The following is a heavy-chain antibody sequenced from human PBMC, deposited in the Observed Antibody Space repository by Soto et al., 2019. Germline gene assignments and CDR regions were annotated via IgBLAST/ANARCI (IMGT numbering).Heavy chain of an antibody. CDR1: GGSISSYY. J-gene: IGHJ4*02. Sequence: SETLSLTCTVSGGSISSYYWSWIRQPPGKGLEWIGYIYYSGSTNYNPSLKSRVTISVDTSKNQFSLKLSSVTAADTAVYYCARQSYSNYYFDYWGQGTLVTVSS. V-gene: IGHV4-59*08. D-gene: IGHD4-4*01. CDR2: IYYSGST. CDR3: ARQSYSNYYFDY.